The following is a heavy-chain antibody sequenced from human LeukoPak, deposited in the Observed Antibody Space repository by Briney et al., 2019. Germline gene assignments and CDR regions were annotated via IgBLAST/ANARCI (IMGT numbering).Heavy chain of an antibody. D-gene: IGHD5-24*01. Sequence: PSQTLSLTCSVSGDSISGDAHYWNWIRQHPERGLEWIGRMYHSETAYNPSFRSRVTFSVDPSRNQFSLNLYFVADADTAVYYCASLRDGSTSKFNYWGRGTLVTVSS. CDR2: MYHSET. V-gene: IGHV4-31*03. CDR3: ASLRDGSTSKFNY. CDR1: GDSISGDAHY. J-gene: IGHJ4*02.